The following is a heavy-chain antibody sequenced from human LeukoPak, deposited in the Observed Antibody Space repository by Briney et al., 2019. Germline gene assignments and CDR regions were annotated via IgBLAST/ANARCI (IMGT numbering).Heavy chain of an antibody. V-gene: IGHV1-2*06. J-gene: IGHJ4*02. CDR1: GFTFTGYY. D-gene: IGHD2-15*01. Sequence: ASVKVSCKASGFTFTGYYMHWVRQAPGQGLEWMGRINPNSGGTNYAQKFQGRVTMTRDTSISTAYMELSRLRSDDTAVYYCASPLGYCSGGSCGYWGQGTLVTVSS. CDR2: INPNSGGT. CDR3: ASPLGYCSGGSCGY.